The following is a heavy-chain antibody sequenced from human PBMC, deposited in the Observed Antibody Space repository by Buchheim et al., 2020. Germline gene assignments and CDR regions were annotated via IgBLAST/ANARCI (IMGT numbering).Heavy chain of an antibody. V-gene: IGHV3-30*18. CDR2: ISYDGSNK. D-gene: IGHD2-21*01. J-gene: IGHJ5*02. Sequence: QVQLVESGGGVVQPGRSLRLSCAASGFTFSSYGMHWVRQAPGKGLEWVAVISYDGSNKYYADSVKGRFTISRDTSKNTLYLQMNSLRAEDTAVYYCAKDVFGLTYSLRINWFDPWGQGTL. CDR1: GFTFSSYG. CDR3: AKDVFGLTYSLRINWFDP.